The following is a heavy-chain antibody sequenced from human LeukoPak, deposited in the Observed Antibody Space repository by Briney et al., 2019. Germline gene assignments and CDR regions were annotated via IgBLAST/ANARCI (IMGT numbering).Heavy chain of an antibody. CDR1: GGSISNY. CDR2: IYTSGST. V-gene: IGHV4-4*07. D-gene: IGHD2-15*01. J-gene: IGHJ3*02. Sequence: PSETLSLTCTVSGGSISNYWSWIRQPAGKGLEWIGRIYTSGSTNYNPSLKSRVTMSVDTSKNQFSLKLSSVTAADTAVYYCARGCGGSCYSGDAFDIWGQGTMVTVSS. CDR3: ARGCGGSCYSGDAFDI.